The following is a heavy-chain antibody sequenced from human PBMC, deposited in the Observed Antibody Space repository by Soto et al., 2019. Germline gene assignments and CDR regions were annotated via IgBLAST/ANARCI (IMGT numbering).Heavy chain of an antibody. J-gene: IGHJ4*02. CDR3: EKGREVVDATRDYFDY. V-gene: IGHV3-23*01. Sequence: GGSLRLSCAASGFTLNSYPMSWVRQAPGKGLEWVSAISGSGGSTYYADSVKGRFTISRDNSKNTLYLQMNSLRAEDTAVYYCEKGREVVDATRDYFDYWGRGT. CDR2: ISGSGGST. D-gene: IGHD2-15*01. CDR1: GFTLNSYP.